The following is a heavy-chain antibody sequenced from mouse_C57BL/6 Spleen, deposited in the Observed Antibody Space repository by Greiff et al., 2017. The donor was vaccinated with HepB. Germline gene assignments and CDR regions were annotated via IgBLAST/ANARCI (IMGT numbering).Heavy chain of an antibody. CDR2: IYPGDGDT. Sequence: VKLVESGPELVKPGASVKISCKASGYAFSSSWMNWVKQRPGKGLEWIGRIYPGDGDTNYNGKFKGKATLTADKSSSTAYMQLSSLTSEDSAVYFCARYDGNYWYFDVWGTGTTVTVSS. V-gene: IGHV1-82*01. D-gene: IGHD2-3*01. CDR1: GYAFSSSW. CDR3: ARYDGNYWYFDV. J-gene: IGHJ1*03.